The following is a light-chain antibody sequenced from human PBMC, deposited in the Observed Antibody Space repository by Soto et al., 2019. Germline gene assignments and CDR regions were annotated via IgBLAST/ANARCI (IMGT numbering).Light chain of an antibody. CDR2: KAS. Sequence: DIQMTHSPSTLSGSVLYRVTITFRASQTISSWLAWYQQKPGKAPKLLIYKASTLKSGVPSRFRGSGSGKDFTFTISRLQPEDIATYYCQQYENLPTFGQGTRLEIK. CDR3: QQYENLPT. CDR1: QTISSW. V-gene: IGKV1-5*03. J-gene: IGKJ5*01.